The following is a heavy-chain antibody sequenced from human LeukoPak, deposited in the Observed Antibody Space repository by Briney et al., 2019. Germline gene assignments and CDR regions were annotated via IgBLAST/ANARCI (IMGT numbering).Heavy chain of an antibody. CDR2: ISDSGDIT. J-gene: IGHJ3*02. CDR3: AKDRRGGSYYAATLDI. CDR1: GFTFSSYA. V-gene: IGHV3-23*01. Sequence: GGSLRLSCAVSGFTFSSYAMSWVRQAPGKGLEWVSGISDSGDITYYADSVKGRFTISRDNSKNTLYVQMNRLRVEDTAVYFCAKDRRGGSYYAATLDIWGPGTMVTVSS. D-gene: IGHD1-26*01.